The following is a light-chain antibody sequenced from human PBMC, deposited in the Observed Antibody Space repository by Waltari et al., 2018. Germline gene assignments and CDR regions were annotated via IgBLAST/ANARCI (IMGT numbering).Light chain of an antibody. CDR1: SGSIASNY. V-gene: IGLV6-57*01. CDR2: EDN. CDR3: QSYDSSNVV. J-gene: IGLJ2*01. Sequence: NFMLTQPHSVSESPGKTVTISCTRSSGSIASNYVQWYQQRPGSSPTTGIYEDNQRPSGVPVRFSGSIDSSSNSASLTISGLKTEDEADYYCQSYDSSNVVFGGGTKLTVL.